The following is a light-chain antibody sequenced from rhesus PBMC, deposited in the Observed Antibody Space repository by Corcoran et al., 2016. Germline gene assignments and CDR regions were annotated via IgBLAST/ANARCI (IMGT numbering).Light chain of an antibody. CDR1: QGSSRW. CDR3: HKYADLPFP. J-gene: IGKJ3*01. V-gene: IGKV1-19*01. CDR2: AAS. Sequence: DIQMTQSPSSLSAPVGDKVTITCHASQGSSRWLAWYQQKPGKAPKPLFYAASCLQSGVPSRLSGSGSGTDYTLPIRSLQPEDFATYYFHKYADLPFPFGPGTKLDIK.